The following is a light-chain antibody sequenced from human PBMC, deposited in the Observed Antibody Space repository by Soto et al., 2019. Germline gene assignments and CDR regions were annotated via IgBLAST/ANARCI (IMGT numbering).Light chain of an antibody. CDR2: EAF. V-gene: IGKV3-11*01. J-gene: IGKJ3*01. CDR3: QQRRDWPPT. CDR1: QSVNNN. Sequence: EIVLTQSPGTLSLSPVERATLSCRATQSVNNNLAWYQHKRGQAPRLLIYEAFIRATGIPARFSGSGSETDFTLTISSLEPEDFAVYYCQQRRDWPPTFGPGTKVESK.